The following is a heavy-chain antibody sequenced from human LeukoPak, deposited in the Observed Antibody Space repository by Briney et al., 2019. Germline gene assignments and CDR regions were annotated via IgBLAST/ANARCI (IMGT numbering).Heavy chain of an antibody. Sequence: PGGSLRLSCAASGLTFSSHGMHWVRQAPGKGLEWVAFIRYDASNKYYADSVKGRFTISRDNSKNTLYLQMNTLRPEDTAVYYCAKDLAYYCGNLDYWGQGTLVTVSS. D-gene: IGHD4-23*01. CDR2: IRYDASNK. CDR1: GLTFSSHG. V-gene: IGHV3-30*02. J-gene: IGHJ4*02. CDR3: AKDLAYYCGNLDY.